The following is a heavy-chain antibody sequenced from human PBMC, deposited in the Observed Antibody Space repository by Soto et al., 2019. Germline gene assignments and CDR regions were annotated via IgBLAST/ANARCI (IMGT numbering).Heavy chain of an antibody. CDR3: VRRVSGNYYY. Sequence: EVQLAESGGGMVQPGGSLRLSCVASGFTFSSYDMHWVRQAPGKGLEYVSSISSNGCTTYYGNSVKGRFTISRDNSKNTLYLQMGSLRAEDMAVYYCVRRVSGNYYYWGQGTLVTVAS. D-gene: IGHD1-7*01. CDR1: GFTFSSYD. CDR2: ISSNGCTT. J-gene: IGHJ4*02. V-gene: IGHV3-64*01.